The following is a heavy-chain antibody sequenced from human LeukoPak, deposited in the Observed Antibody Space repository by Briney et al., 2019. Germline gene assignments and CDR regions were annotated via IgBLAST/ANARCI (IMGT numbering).Heavy chain of an antibody. V-gene: IGHV4-34*01. D-gene: IGHD4-11*01. CDR2: INHNGNT. J-gene: IGHJ6*03. Sequence: SETLSLTCTVYGVSFSGYYWSWIRQPPGKGLEWIGEINHNGNTNYNPSLKSRVTISVDTSKTQFSLKVSSVTAADSAVYYCARWPRERNRITVTNYYYYRDVWGRETTVTVSS. CDR1: GVSFSGYY. CDR3: ARWPRERNRITVTNYYYYRDV.